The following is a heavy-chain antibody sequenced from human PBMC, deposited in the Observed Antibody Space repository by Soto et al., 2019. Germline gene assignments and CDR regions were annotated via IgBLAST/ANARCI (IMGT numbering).Heavy chain of an antibody. CDR3: ARENEGVISDH. Sequence: EVQLVETGGGLIQPGGSLRLSCAASGFSVNSHYMSWVRQAPGKGLEWVSVIYSGGDTYYADSVKGRFTISRDKSKNTLYLQMNSLRVEDTAVYYCARENEGVISDHWGQGTLVTVSS. J-gene: IGHJ4*02. D-gene: IGHD6-13*01. CDR1: GFSVNSHY. V-gene: IGHV3-53*02. CDR2: IYSGGDT.